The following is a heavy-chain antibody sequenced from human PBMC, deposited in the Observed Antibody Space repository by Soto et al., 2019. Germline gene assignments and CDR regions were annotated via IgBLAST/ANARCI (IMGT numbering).Heavy chain of an antibody. J-gene: IGHJ4*02. CDR3: ASDPPRMTTLTSVDY. V-gene: IGHV3-23*01. CDR2: ISGSGVST. CDR1: GFAFSSYA. Sequence: GGSLRLSCAASGFAFSSYAMRWVRQAPGKGLQWVSGISGSGVSTYYGDSVKGRFTISRDNSKNTLYLQMNSLRAEDTAVYYCASDPPRMTTLTSVDYWGQGTLVTVSS. D-gene: IGHD4-17*01.